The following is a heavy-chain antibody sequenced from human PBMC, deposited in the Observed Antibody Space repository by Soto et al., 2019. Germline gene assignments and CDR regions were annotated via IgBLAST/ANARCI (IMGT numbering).Heavy chain of an antibody. CDR1: GGSISSYY. Sequence: SETLSLTCTVSGGSISSYYWSWIRQPPGKGLEWIGYIYYSGSTNYNPSLKSRVTISVDTSKNQFSLKLSSVTAADTAVYYCARQGGCGGHCPLEYWGQGTLVTVSS. CDR2: IYYSGST. V-gene: IGHV4-59*08. J-gene: IGHJ4*02. CDR3: ARQGGCGGHCPLEY. D-gene: IGHD2-21*02.